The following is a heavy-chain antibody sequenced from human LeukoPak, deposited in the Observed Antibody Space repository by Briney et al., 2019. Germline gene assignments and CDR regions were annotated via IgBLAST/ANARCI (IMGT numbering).Heavy chain of an antibody. CDR1: GGSISSGSYY. CDR3: ARDSTAIVTAFDY. Sequence: SQTLSLTCTVSGGSISSGSYYWSWIRQPAGKGLEWIGRIYTSGSTNYNPSLKSRVTISVDTSKNQFSLKLSSVTAADTAVYYCARDSTAIVTAFDYWGQGTLVTVSS. V-gene: IGHV4-61*02. CDR2: IYTSGST. D-gene: IGHD5-18*01. J-gene: IGHJ4*02.